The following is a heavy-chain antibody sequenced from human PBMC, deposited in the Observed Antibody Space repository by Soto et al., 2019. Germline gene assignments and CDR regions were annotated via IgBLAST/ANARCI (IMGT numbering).Heavy chain of an antibody. D-gene: IGHD1-1*01. V-gene: IGHV3-11*06. CDR2: ISGTSVYT. CDR1: GVTFSDYY. CDR3: ARESEKGTTWFDP. J-gene: IGHJ5*02. Sequence: PGGSLRLSCAVSGVTFSDYYMSWIRQAPGKGLEWVSYISGTSVYTNYADSVKGRFTISRDNAKNSVYLQMSSLRAEDTAVYYCARESEKGTTWFDPWGQGTLVTVSS.